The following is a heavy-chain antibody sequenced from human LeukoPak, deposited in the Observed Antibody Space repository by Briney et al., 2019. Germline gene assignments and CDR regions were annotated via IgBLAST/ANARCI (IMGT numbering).Heavy chain of an antibody. D-gene: IGHD1-26*01. V-gene: IGHV3-23*01. CDR1: GFTFSSYA. Sequence: GGSLRLSCAASGFTFSSYAMTWVRQAPGKGLEWVSAISGSGDITYYADSVKGRFTISRDDSRNTLYLQMNSLRGDDTAVYYCAKDVGKWESLHFFDYWGQGALVTVSS. CDR3: AKDVGKWESLHFFDY. CDR2: ISGSGDIT. J-gene: IGHJ4*02.